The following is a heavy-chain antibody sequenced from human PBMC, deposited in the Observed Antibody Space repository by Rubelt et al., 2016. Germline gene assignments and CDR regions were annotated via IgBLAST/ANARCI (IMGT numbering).Heavy chain of an antibody. CDR3: AKEGYYDYVWGSYRSYYFDY. J-gene: IGHJ4*02. V-gene: IGHV3-23*01. D-gene: IGHD3-16*02. Sequence: YYADSVKGRFTISRDNSKNTLYLQMNSLRAEDTAVYYCAKEGYYDYVWGSYRSYYFDYWGQGTLVTVSS.